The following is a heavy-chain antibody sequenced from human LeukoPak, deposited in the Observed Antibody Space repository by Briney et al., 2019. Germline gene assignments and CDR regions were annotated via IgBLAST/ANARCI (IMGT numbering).Heavy chain of an antibody. V-gene: IGHV3-15*07. Sequence: GGSLRLSCATSGFTFSNAWMNWVRQAPGKGLEWVGRIRSNSDGGTIDYAAPVKGRFTLSRDDSKTTLCLQMNSLRAEDTAVYYCARSTVVTPPYYYGMDVWGQGTTVTVSS. CDR3: ARSTVVTPPYYYGMDV. CDR1: GFTFSNAW. CDR2: IRSNSDGGTI. J-gene: IGHJ6*02. D-gene: IGHD4-23*01.